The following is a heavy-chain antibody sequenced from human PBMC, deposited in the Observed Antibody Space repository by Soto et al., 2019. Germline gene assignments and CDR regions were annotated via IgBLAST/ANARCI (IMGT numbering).Heavy chain of an antibody. D-gene: IGHD3-3*01. CDR2: IKHDGSKK. Sequence: PAGSLRLSCAASGFTFSSYAMHWVRQAPGKGLEWVANIKHDGSKKYYVDSVKGRFTISRDNAKNSLYLQMNSLRTEDTAVYYCARYDFWSGHYDYFEYWGQGTLVTVSA. V-gene: IGHV3-7*01. CDR3: ARYDFWSGHYDYFEY. CDR1: GFTFSSYA. J-gene: IGHJ4*02.